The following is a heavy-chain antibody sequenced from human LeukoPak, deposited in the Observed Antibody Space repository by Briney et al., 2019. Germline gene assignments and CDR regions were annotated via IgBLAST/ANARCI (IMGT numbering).Heavy chain of an antibody. CDR2: ISYDGSNK. Sequence: GRSLRLSCAASGFTFSSYGMHWVRQAPGKGLEWVAVISYDGSNKYYADSVKGRFTISRDNSKNTLYLQMNSLRAEGTAVYYCAKLWGGNRYYYYGMDVWGQGTTVTVSS. CDR1: GFTFSSYG. D-gene: IGHD3-16*02. J-gene: IGHJ6*02. CDR3: AKLWGGNRYYYYGMDV. V-gene: IGHV3-30*18.